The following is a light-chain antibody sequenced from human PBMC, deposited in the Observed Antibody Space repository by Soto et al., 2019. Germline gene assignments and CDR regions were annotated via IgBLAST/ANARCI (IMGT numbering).Light chain of an antibody. V-gene: IGKV1-9*01. J-gene: IGKJ4*01. Sequence: DIQLTQSPSFLSASVGDRVTITCRASQGISSYLAWYQQKPGKAPKLLIYVPSTLQSGVPSRFSVSGSGTEFTLTISSLQPEDFATYYCQQDNNYPLTFGGGTKVEIK. CDR3: QQDNNYPLT. CDR2: VPS. CDR1: QGISSY.